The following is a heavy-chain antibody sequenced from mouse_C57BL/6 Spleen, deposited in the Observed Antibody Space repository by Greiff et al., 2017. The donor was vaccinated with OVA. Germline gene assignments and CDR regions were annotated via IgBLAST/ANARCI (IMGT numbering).Heavy chain of an antibody. CDR3: ARPAYYNAMDY. CDR1: GYTFTSYD. V-gene: IGHV1-85*01. CDR2: IYPRDGST. D-gene: IGHD2-12*01. J-gene: IGHJ4*01. Sequence: VKPGASVKLSCKASGYTFTSYDINWVKQRPGQGLEWIGWIYPRDGSTKYNEKFKGKATLTVDTSSSTAYMELHSLTSEDSAVYFCARPAYYNAMDYWGQGTSVTVSS.